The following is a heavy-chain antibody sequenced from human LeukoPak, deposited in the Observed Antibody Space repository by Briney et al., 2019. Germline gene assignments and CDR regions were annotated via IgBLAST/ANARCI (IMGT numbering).Heavy chain of an antibody. Sequence: ASVKVSCKASGYTFTSYYIHWVRQAPGQGPEWMGIIYPSGGSTTYAQKFQGRVTMTRDMSTGTVYMELSSLRSEDTAVYYCARVDAFDIWGQGTMVTVSS. CDR1: GYTFTSYY. CDR3: ARVDAFDI. J-gene: IGHJ3*02. V-gene: IGHV1-46*01. CDR2: IYPSGGST.